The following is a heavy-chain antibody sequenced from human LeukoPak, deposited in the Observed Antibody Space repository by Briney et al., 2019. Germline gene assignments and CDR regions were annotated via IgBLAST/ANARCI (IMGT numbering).Heavy chain of an antibody. CDR2: IYHSGST. D-gene: IGHD6-13*01. CDR3: ARGTLLGSSSSLLFDY. V-gene: IGHV4-38-2*02. Sequence: SETLSLTCTVSGYSISSGYYWGWIRQPPGKGLEWIGSIYHSGSTYYNPSLKSRVTISVDTSKNQFSLKLSSVTAADTAVYHCARGTLLGSSSSLLFDYWGQGTLDTVSS. J-gene: IGHJ4*02. CDR1: GYSISSGYY.